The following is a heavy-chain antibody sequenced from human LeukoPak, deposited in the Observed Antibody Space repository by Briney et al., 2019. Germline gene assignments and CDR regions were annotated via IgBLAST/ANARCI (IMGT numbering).Heavy chain of an antibody. V-gene: IGHV4-34*01. Sequence: SETLSLTCAVSGGSFSGYYWSWIRQPPGKGLEWIGEINHSGSTNYNPSLKSRVTISVDTSKNQFSLKLSSVTAADTAVYYCARFTLYYYGPGSLNAYYFDYWGQGTLVTVSS. D-gene: IGHD3-10*01. J-gene: IGHJ4*02. CDR3: ARFTLYYYGPGSLNAYYFDY. CDR1: GGSFSGYY. CDR2: INHSGST.